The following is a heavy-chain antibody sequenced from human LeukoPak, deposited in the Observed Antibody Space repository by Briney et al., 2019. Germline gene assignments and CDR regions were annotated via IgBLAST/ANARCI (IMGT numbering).Heavy chain of an antibody. Sequence: PGGSLRLSCAASGFTFSTYYMNWVRQAPGKGLEWVANIKEDGSEENYMDSVKGRFTISRDNAKNSLYLQMNSLRAEDTAVYYCAKDRDYYYYYMDVWGKGTTVTVSS. CDR2: IKEDGSEE. J-gene: IGHJ6*03. V-gene: IGHV3-7*03. CDR1: GFTFSTYY. CDR3: AKDRDYYYYYMDV.